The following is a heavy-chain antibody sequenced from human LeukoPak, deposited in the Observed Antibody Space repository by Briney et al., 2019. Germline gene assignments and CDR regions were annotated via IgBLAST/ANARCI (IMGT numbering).Heavy chain of an antibody. J-gene: IGHJ4*02. CDR3: AKDRTMVRGVIGYY. D-gene: IGHD3-10*01. Sequence: GGSLRLSCAASEFTFRSYGMHWVRQAPGKGLEWVAVISYDGSNKYYADSVKGRFTISRDNSKNTLYLQMNSLRAEDTAVYYCAKDRTMVRGVIGYYWGREPWSPSPQ. CDR2: ISYDGSNK. V-gene: IGHV3-30*18. CDR1: EFTFRSYG.